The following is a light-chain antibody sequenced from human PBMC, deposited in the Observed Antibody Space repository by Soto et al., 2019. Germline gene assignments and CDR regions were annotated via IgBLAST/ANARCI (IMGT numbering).Light chain of an antibody. CDR1: NSNIGAGYD. Sequence: QSALTQPPSVSGAPGQRVTISCTGSNSNIGAGYDVHWYQQLPGTAPKPLLYNNANRPSGVPDRFSGSKSGASASLAITGLQAEDEADYYCQSYDNRHVVFGGGTKLTVL. CDR3: QSYDNRHVV. J-gene: IGLJ2*01. CDR2: NNA. V-gene: IGLV1-40*01.